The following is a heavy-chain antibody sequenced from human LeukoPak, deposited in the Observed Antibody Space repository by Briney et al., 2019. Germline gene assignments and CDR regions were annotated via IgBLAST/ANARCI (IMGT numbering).Heavy chain of an antibody. D-gene: IGHD2-2*02. CDR1: GFTFGSYA. Sequence: GGSLRLSCAASGFTFGSYAMSWVRQAPGKGLEWVSAISGSGGSTYYADSVKGRFTISGDNSKNTLYLQMNSLRAEDTAVYYCAKDSAIVVVPAAIGDYWGQGTLVTVSS. J-gene: IGHJ4*02. CDR3: AKDSAIVVVPAAIGDY. CDR2: ISGSGGST. V-gene: IGHV3-23*01.